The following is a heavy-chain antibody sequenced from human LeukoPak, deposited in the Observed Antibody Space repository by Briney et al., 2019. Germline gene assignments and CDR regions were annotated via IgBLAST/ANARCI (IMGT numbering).Heavy chain of an antibody. CDR3: ARASYGDFEYYFDY. Sequence: SETLSLTCTVSGGSISSYYWSWIRQPPGKGLEWIGYIYYSGSTNYNPSLKSRVTISVDTSKNQFSLKLSSVTAADTAVYYCARASYGDFEYYFDYWGQGTLVTVSS. CDR1: GGSISSYY. CDR2: IYYSGST. D-gene: IGHD4-17*01. J-gene: IGHJ4*02. V-gene: IGHV4-59*01.